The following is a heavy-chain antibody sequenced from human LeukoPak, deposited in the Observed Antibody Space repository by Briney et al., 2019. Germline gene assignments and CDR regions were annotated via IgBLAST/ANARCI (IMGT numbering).Heavy chain of an antibody. Sequence: ASVKVSCKASGYTFTGYYMHWVRQAPGQGLEWMGWINPHSGGTNYAQKFQGRVTMTRDTSISTAYMELSRLRSDDTAVYYCARMSYYDSSGDNWFDPWGQGTLVTVSS. V-gene: IGHV1-2*02. J-gene: IGHJ5*02. CDR2: INPHSGGT. D-gene: IGHD3-22*01. CDR1: GYTFTGYY. CDR3: ARMSYYDSSGDNWFDP.